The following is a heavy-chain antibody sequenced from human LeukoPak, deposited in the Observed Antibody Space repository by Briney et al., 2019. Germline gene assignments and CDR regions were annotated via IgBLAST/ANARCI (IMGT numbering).Heavy chain of an antibody. CDR3: ARSGIAVAFDY. D-gene: IGHD6-13*01. V-gene: IGHV3-30-3*01. J-gene: IGHJ4*02. CDR2: ISYDGSNK. CDR1: GFIFSTHA. Sequence: GRSLRLSCTASGFIFSTHAMHWVRQAPGKGLEWVAVISYDGSNKYSADSLKGRFTISRDNSKNTLYLQMNTLRAEDTAVYYCARSGIAVAFDYWGQGTLVSVSS.